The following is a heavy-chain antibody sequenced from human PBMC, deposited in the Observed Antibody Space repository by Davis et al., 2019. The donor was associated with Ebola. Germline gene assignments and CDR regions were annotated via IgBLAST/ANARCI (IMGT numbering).Heavy chain of an antibody. CDR3: ARERAAAGSLVGWFDP. D-gene: IGHD6-13*01. CDR1: GGPFSSYA. V-gene: IGHV1-69*04. J-gene: IGHJ5*02. CDR2: IIPILGIA. Sequence: AASVQVSCKASGGPFSSYAISWVRQAPGQGLEWMGRIIPILGIANYAQKLQGRVTIIADESTSTAYMELSSLRSEDTAVYYCARERAAAGSLVGWFDPWGQGTLVTVSS.